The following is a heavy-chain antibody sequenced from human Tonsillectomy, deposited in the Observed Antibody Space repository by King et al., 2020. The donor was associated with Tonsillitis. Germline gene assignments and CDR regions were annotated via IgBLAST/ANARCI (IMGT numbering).Heavy chain of an antibody. CDR3: ARDRSYQLLSGWFDP. J-gene: IGHJ5*02. D-gene: IGHD2-2*01. CDR2: ISSSGSTL. Sequence: VQLVESGGGLVKPGGSLRLSCAASGFTFSDYYMSWIRQAPGKGLEGGSYISSSGSTLYSADSVKGRFTISRDNGKNSLYLQMNSLRAEDTALYYCARDRSYQLLSGWFDPWGQGTLVTVSS. CDR1: GFTFSDYY. V-gene: IGHV3-11*01.